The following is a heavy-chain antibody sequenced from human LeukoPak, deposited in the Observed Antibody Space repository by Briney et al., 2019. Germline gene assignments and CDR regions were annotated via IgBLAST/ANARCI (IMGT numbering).Heavy chain of an antibody. CDR2: IYYSGST. CDR1: GGSINSSSYY. CDR3: ARGPRDSSGYYPLFYYYYYMDV. J-gene: IGHJ6*03. D-gene: IGHD3-22*01. Sequence: SETLSLTCTDSGGSINSSSYYWGWIRQPPGKGLEWIGSIYYSGSTYYNPSLKSRVTISVDTSKNQFSLKLSSVTAADTAVYYCARGPRDSSGYYPLFYYYYYMDVWGKGTTVTVSS. V-gene: IGHV4-39*01.